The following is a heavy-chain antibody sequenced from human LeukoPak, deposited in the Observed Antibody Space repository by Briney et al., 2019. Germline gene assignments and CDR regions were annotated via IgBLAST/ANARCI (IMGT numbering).Heavy chain of an antibody. CDR2: IKQDGSEK. Sequence: GGSLRLSCEASGFTFSSYWMSWVRQAPGKGLEWVATIKQDGSEKYYVDSVKGRFTISRDSAKNSLNLQMNILRGEDTAVYYCARDKDSGGATGSILDYWGQGTLVTVCS. CDR1: GFTFSSYW. V-gene: IGHV3-7*03. J-gene: IGHJ4*02. D-gene: IGHD1-26*01. CDR3: ARDKDSGGATGSILDY.